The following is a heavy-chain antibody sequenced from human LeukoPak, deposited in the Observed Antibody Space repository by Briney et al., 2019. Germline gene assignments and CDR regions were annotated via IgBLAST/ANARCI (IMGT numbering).Heavy chain of an antibody. V-gene: IGHV1-18*01. Sequence: ASVNVSCTASVYTFISYAFSWVRQAPGQGLEWMGWISAYNGNTNYAQKLQGRVTMTTDTSTSTAYMELRSLRSDDTAVYYCARCLGTLYSSSWYGWFDPWGQGTLVTVSS. D-gene: IGHD6-13*01. CDR2: ISAYNGNT. CDR1: VYTFISYA. J-gene: IGHJ5*02. CDR3: ARCLGTLYSSSWYGWFDP.